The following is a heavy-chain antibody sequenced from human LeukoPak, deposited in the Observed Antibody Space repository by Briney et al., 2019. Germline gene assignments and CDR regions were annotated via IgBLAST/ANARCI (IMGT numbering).Heavy chain of an antibody. D-gene: IGHD1-1*01. CDR1: GGTFSSYA. Sequence: ASVKVSCKASGGTFSSYAISWVRQAPGQGLEWMGGIIPIFGTANYAQKFQGRVTITTDESTSTAYMELSSLRSEDTAVYYCARGYNNWNDYYYYMDVWGKGTTVTVSS. CDR3: ARGYNNWNDYYYYMDV. CDR2: IIPIFGTA. V-gene: IGHV1-69*05. J-gene: IGHJ6*03.